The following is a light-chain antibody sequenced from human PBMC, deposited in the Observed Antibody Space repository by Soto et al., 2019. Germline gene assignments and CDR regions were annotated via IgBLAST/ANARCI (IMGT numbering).Light chain of an antibody. CDR2: DAS. V-gene: IGKV3-20*01. CDR1: QSVSSTY. Sequence: EIVLTQSPGTLSLSPGERATLSCRASQSVSSTYLAWYQQKPGQAPRLLIYDASNRAPGTPNRFSGSGSGTDFSLTISRLEPEDFAVYYCHQYGGSFPPFGQGTNVEIK. J-gene: IGKJ1*01. CDR3: HQYGGSFPP.